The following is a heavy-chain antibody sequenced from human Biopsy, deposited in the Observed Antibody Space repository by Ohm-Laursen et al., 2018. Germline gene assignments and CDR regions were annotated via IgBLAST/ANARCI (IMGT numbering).Heavy chain of an antibody. CDR3: ARVGAGAPSIDYFDY. CDR1: GDSISSYY. J-gene: IGHJ4*02. V-gene: IGHV4-59*01. D-gene: IGHD1-26*01. Sequence: PPGTLSLTCTVSGDSISSYYWSWIRQPPGKGLEWIGYIYYSGSTNYNPSLRSRVTISVDRSKNQFSLELSSVTAADTAVYYCARVGAGAPSIDYFDYWGQGALVTVSS. CDR2: IYYSGST.